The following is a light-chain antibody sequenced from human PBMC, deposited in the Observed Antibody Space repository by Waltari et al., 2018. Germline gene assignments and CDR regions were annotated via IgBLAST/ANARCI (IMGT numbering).Light chain of an antibody. J-gene: IGLJ3*02. CDR2: SDH. V-gene: IGLV1-44*01. Sequence: QSVLTQPPSASGTPGQSVTMSCSGSSSNIGKNSVNWYQQVPGTAPKLLIYSDHQRPSGVPARFFGSKSATSASLAISGLQSDDEADYYCATWDDSLKGWVFGGGTKLTVL. CDR3: ATWDDSLKGWV. CDR1: SSNIGKNS.